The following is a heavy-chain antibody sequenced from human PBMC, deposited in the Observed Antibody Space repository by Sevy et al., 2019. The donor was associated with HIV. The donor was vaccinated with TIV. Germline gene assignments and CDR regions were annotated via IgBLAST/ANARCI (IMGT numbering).Heavy chain of an antibody. J-gene: IGHJ4*02. Sequence: SETLSLTCTVSGDSFSSYFWAWIRQPAGKGLEWIGRINTSGSTNYNPSLKSRVTMSVDTSKSQYSLKVTALTAADTAIYCCARSIWVTATNGFSKSYYFDDWGQGSLVTVSS. CDR1: GDSFSSYF. CDR3: ARSIWVTATNGFSKSYYFDD. D-gene: IGHD3-16*02. V-gene: IGHV4-4*07. CDR2: INTSGST.